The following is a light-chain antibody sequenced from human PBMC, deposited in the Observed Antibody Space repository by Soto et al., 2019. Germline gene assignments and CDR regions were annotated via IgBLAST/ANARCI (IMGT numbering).Light chain of an antibody. CDR1: SSNIGNNY. CDR3: GTWDSSLSAYV. Sequence: QSVLTQPPSLSAAPVQKVTISCSGISSNIGNNYVSWYQQLPGTAPKLLIYDNHKRPSGIPDRFSGSKSGTSATLGITGLQTGDEADYYCGTWDSSLSAYVFGTGTKVTVL. CDR2: DNH. V-gene: IGLV1-51*01. J-gene: IGLJ1*01.